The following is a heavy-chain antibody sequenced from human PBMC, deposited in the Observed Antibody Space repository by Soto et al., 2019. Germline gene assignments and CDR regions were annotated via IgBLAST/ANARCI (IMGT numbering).Heavy chain of an antibody. V-gene: IGHV3-30-3*01. CDR1: GVTFSSYA. Sequence: GGCLRLSCASSGVTFSSYAMHGVRQAPGKGLEWVAVISYDGSNKYYADSVKGRFTISRDNSKNTLYLQMNSLRAEDTAVYYCARESSYSSSSGLCPDCWGQGTLVTVSS. CDR3: ARESSYSSSSGLCPDC. CDR2: ISYDGSNK. D-gene: IGHD6-6*01. J-gene: IGHJ4*02.